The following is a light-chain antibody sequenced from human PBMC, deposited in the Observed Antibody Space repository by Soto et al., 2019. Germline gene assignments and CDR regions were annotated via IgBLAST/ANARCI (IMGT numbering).Light chain of an antibody. CDR3: QQSYSTPYT. J-gene: IGKJ2*01. Sequence: DIQMTQSPSSLSASVGDRVTITCRASQSMRSYLNWYQQKPGKAPKLLIYAASSLQSGVPSRFSGSGSETDFTLTISSLQPEDFATYYCQQSYSTPYTFGQGTKLEIK. V-gene: IGKV1-39*01. CDR2: AAS. CDR1: QSMRSY.